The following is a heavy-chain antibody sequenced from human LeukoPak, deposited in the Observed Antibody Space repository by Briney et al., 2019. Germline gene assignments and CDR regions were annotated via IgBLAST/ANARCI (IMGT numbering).Heavy chain of an antibody. J-gene: IGHJ5*02. V-gene: IGHV4-34*01. Sequence: KASETLSLTCAVYGGSFSGYYWSWIRQPPGKGLERIGEINHSGSTNYNPSLKSRVTISVDTSKNQFSLKLSSVTAADTAVYYCARVEKDIVVVPAARWFDPWGQGTLVTVSS. CDR1: GGSFSGYY. CDR3: ARVEKDIVVVPAARWFDP. CDR2: INHSGST. D-gene: IGHD2-2*01.